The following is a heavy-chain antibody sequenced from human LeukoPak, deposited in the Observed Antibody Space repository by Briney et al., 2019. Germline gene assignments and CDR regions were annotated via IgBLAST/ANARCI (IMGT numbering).Heavy chain of an antibody. CDR3: AKGGLIYTVTTYLTFDY. CDR2: ISYDGSYK. CDR1: GFTFSSCG. Sequence: PGRFLKLSCAASGFTFSSCGMHWVRQAPGKGLEWVAVISYDGSYKYYADSVKGRFTISRDNSKNTLYLQMNSLRAEDTAVYYCAKGGLIYTVTTYLTFDYWGQGTLVTVSS. D-gene: IGHD4-17*01. J-gene: IGHJ4*02. V-gene: IGHV3-30*18.